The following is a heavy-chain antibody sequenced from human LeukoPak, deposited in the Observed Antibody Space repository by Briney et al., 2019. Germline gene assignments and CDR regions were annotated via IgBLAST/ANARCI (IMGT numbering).Heavy chain of an antibody. Sequence: TSETLSLTCTVSGGSISNYYWSWIRQPPGKRLEWLGYIYYNGSTNYNPSLKSRVTISVDTSKNQFSLKLSSVTAADTAVYYRAGDLFWGSIDYRGQGTLVTVSS. J-gene: IGHJ4*02. V-gene: IGHV4-59*12. D-gene: IGHD3-16*01. CDR2: IYYNGST. CDR3: AGDLFWGSIDY. CDR1: GGSISNYY.